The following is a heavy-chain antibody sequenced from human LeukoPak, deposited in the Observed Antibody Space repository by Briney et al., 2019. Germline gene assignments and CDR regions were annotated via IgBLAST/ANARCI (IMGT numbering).Heavy chain of an antibody. Sequence: SETLSLTCTVSGGSISSYYWSWIRQPPGKGLERIGYIYYSGSTNYNPSLTSRVTISVDTSRNQFSLKLSSVTAADTAVYYCARRRATVVTPWDYWGQGTLVTVSS. CDR1: GGSISSYY. V-gene: IGHV4-59*12. CDR3: ARRRATVVTPWDY. D-gene: IGHD4-23*01. J-gene: IGHJ4*02. CDR2: IYYSGST.